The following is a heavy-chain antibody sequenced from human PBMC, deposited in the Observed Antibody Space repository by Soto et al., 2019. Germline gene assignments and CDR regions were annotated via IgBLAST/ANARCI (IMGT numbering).Heavy chain of an antibody. V-gene: IGHV3-13*01. D-gene: IGHD3-16*02. J-gene: IGHJ6*03. CDR2: IGTAGDT. CDR1: GFTFSSYD. CDR3: ARAGYQPTDYYYYYYMDV. Sequence: GGSLRLSCAASGFTFSSYDMHWVRQATGKGLEWVSAIGTAGDTYYPGSVKGRFTISRENAKNSLYLQMNSLRAGDTAVYYCARAGYQPTDYYYYYYMDVWGKGTTVTVSS.